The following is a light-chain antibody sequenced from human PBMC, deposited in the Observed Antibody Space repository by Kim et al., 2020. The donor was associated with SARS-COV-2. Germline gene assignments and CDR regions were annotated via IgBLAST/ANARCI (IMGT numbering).Light chain of an antibody. Sequence: SPGERATLSCRASQSVSSTYFAWFQQKPGQAPRLLIYGSSNRATDIPDRFSGSGSGTDFTLTITRLEPADFAVYYCHQYAASLWTFGQGTKVDIK. J-gene: IGKJ1*01. CDR2: GSS. CDR1: QSVSSTY. CDR3: HQYAASLWT. V-gene: IGKV3-20*01.